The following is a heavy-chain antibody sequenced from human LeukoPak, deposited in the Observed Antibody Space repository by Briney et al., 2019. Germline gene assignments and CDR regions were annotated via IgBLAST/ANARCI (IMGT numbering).Heavy chain of an antibody. CDR1: GFTLSSYG. CDR3: ARARVRYFDY. D-gene: IGHD6-6*01. Sequence: PGRSLRLSCAASGFTLSSYGMHWVRQAPGKGLEWVAVIWYDGSNKYYGDSVKGRFTISRDNSKNTLYLQMNSLRAEDTAVYYCARARVRYFDYWGQGTLVTVSS. V-gene: IGHV3-33*01. J-gene: IGHJ4*02. CDR2: IWYDGSNK.